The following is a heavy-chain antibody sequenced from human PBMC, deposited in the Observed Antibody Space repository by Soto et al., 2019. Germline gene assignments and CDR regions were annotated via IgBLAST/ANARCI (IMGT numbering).Heavy chain of an antibody. CDR2: MNPNSGNT. V-gene: IGHV1-8*01. CDR3: ARALCCRELFVPDY. J-gene: IGHJ4*02. D-gene: IGHD3-10*01. Sequence: QGLEWMGWMNPNSGNTGYAQKLQGRVTMTRNTSISTAYMELSSLRSEDTAVYFCARALCCRELFVPDYSGQRTLVSVPS.